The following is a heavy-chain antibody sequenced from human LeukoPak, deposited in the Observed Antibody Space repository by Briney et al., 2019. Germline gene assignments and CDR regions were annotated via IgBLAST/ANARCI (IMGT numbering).Heavy chain of an antibody. D-gene: IGHD3-22*01. CDR3: ARQRGYYDSRPRGAAYFDY. V-gene: IGHV4-34*01. J-gene: IGHJ4*02. CDR1: GGSFSGYY. CDR2: INHSGST. Sequence: MASETLSLTCAVYGGSFSGYYWSWIRQPPGKGLEWIGEINHSGSTNYNPSLKSRVTISVDTSKNQFSLKLSSVTAADTAVYYCARQRGYYDSRPRGAAYFDYWGQGTLVTVSS.